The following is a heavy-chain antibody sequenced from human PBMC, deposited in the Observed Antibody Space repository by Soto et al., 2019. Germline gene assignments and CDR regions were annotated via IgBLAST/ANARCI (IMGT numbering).Heavy chain of an antibody. Sequence: PVGSLRLSCTASGFTFGDYAINWVRQVPGKGLEWLGFIRNDIYDETTEYAASVKGRIIISRDDSKSMAYLQMNSLTAEDTAVYYCAKDWAGFCSGVGCFGYFDSWGQGALVTVSS. V-gene: IGHV3-49*04. J-gene: IGHJ4*02. CDR1: GFTFGDYA. CDR3: AKDWAGFCSGVGCFGYFDS. D-gene: IGHD2-15*01. CDR2: IRNDIYDETT.